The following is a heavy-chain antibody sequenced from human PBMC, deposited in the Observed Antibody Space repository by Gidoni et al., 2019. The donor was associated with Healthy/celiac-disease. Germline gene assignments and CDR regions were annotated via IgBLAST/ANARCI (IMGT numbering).Heavy chain of an antibody. CDR3: AKDIGVGAPRGNAFDI. J-gene: IGHJ3*02. CDR2: ISWNSGSI. V-gene: IGHV3-9*01. CDR1: GFPFADYA. Sequence: EVQLVESGGGLVQPGRSLRLSCAASGFPFADYARHWVRQAPGKGLEWVSGISWNSGSIGYADSVKGRFTISRDNAKNSLYLQMNSLRAEDTALYYCAKDIGVGAPRGNAFDIWGQGTMVTVSS. D-gene: IGHD1-26*01.